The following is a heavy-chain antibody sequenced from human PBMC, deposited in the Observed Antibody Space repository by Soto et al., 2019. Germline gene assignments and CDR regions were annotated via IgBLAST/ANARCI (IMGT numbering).Heavy chain of an antibody. CDR2: IYAGGST. D-gene: IGHD3-10*01. CDR1: GFSVSNNH. CDR3: ARDLRRGGD. J-gene: IGHJ4*02. V-gene: IGHV3-53*01. Sequence: EVQLVESGGGLIQPGGSLRLSCAASGFSVSNNHMSWVRQGPGKGLEWVSIIYAGGSTYYADSVKGRFTISRDNSENTLFLQMNSLRDDDPAVYYCARDLRRGGDWGQGTLVTVSS.